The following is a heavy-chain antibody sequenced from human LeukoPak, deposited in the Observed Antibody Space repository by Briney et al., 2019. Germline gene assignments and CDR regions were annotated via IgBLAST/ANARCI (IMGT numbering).Heavy chain of an antibody. CDR3: ARGLRVRGVIIRNNYFDY. J-gene: IGHJ4*02. V-gene: IGHV3-21*01. D-gene: IGHD3-10*01. CDR1: GFPFSSYS. Sequence: GGSWRPSWEASGFPFSSYSMNWVGKAPGKGLDWVSSISSISSYIYYADSVKGRFTISRGNAKNSLYLQMNSLRAEDTAVYYCARGLRVRGVIIRNNYFDYWGQGTLVTVSS. CDR2: ISSISSYI.